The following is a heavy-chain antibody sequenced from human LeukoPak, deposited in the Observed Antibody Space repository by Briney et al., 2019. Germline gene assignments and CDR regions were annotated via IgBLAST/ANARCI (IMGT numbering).Heavy chain of an antibody. CDR2: MSPNSGNT. V-gene: IGHV1-8*01. D-gene: IGHD6-19*01. CDR1: GYTFTSYD. J-gene: IGHJ4*02. Sequence: GASVKVSCKASGYTFTSYDINWVRQATGQGLEWMGWMSPNSGNTGYAQKFQGRVTMTRNTSISTAYMELSSLRSEDTAVYYCARTNKQWLVLGYWGQGTLVTVSS. CDR3: ARTNKQWLVLGY.